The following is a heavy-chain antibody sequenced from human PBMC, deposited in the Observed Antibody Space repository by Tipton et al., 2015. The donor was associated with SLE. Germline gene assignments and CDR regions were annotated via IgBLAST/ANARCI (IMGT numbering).Heavy chain of an antibody. CDR2: IDHFGNT. CDR1: GGSISSGYS. D-gene: IGHD2-8*01. J-gene: IGHJ4*02. V-gene: IGHV4-4*01. CDR3: ARGYCSDGVCYGFGFFDY. Sequence: TLSLTCSVSGGSISSGYSWSWIRQPPGKGLEWIGEIDHFGNTNYNPSLKSRVTVSVDTSKNQFSLKMRSVTAADTAVYFCARGYCSDGVCYGFGFFDYWGQGNLVTVSS.